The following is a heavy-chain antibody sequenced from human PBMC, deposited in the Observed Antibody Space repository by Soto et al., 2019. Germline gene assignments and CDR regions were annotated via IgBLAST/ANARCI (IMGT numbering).Heavy chain of an antibody. D-gene: IGHD2-15*01. V-gene: IGHV3-23*01. J-gene: IGHJ4*02. CDR2: ISGSGGST. CDR3: AKDRGYCSRGSCYSDYFGF. CDR1: GFTFSSYA. Sequence: EVQLLESGGGLVQPGGSLRLSCAASGFTFSSYAMSWVRQAPGKGLEWVAPISGSGGSTYYADSVKGRFTISRDIPKNTLYLQMNSLRAEDSAVYYCAKDRGYCSRGSCYSDYFGFWGQGTLVTVSS.